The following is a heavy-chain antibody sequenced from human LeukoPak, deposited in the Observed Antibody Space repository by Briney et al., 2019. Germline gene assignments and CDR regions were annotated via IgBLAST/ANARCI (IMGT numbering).Heavy chain of an antibody. Sequence: GGSLRLSCAASGVTFSNFAMSWVRQAPRERLEWVSSISGTGVNTHCADSARSRFTISRDYSKNTLYLRMSSLRAEDTAVYYCAKSSVRGVDSFDCWGQGTLVTVSS. CDR1: GVTFSNFA. J-gene: IGHJ4*02. CDR3: AKSSVRGVDSFDC. V-gene: IGHV3-23*01. D-gene: IGHD3-10*01. CDR2: ISGTGVNT.